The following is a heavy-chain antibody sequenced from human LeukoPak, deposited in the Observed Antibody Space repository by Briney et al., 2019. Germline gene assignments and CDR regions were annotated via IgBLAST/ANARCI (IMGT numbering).Heavy chain of an antibody. CDR3: ARAPVGATITHFDY. V-gene: IGHV4-39*01. J-gene: IGHJ4*02. D-gene: IGHD1-26*01. Sequence: SETLSLTCTVSGGPISSSSYYWGWIRQPPGKGLEWIGSIYYSGSTYYNPSLKSRVTISVDTSKNQFSLKLSSVTAADTAVYYCARAPVGATITHFDYWGQGTLVTVSS. CDR2: IYYSGST. CDR1: GGPISSSSYY.